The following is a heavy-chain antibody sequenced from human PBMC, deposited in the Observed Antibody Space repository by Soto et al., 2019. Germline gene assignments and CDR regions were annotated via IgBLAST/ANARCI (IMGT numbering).Heavy chain of an antibody. CDR1: GGSFSGYY. J-gene: IGHJ6*02. CDR2: INHSGST. D-gene: IGHD5-18*01. Sequence: SETLSLTCAVYGGSFSGYYWSWIRQPPGKGLEWIGEINHSGSTNYNPSLKSRVAISVDTSKNQFSLKLSSVTAADTAVYYCARLWFGYYGMDVWGQGTTVTVSS. V-gene: IGHV4-34*01. CDR3: ARLWFGYYGMDV.